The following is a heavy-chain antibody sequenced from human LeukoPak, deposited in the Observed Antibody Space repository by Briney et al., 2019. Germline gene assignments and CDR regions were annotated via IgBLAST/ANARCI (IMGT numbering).Heavy chain of an antibody. V-gene: IGHV3-23*01. Sequence: PRGSLRLSCVVSRLTFNSNAMYWVRQAPGKGLEWVSGISVSGGSEYYADSVKGRFSVSRDNSKHTVYLQMNSLRAEDTAVYFCASHAHDYDSSGYFDSWGQGALVTVSS. CDR3: ASHAHDYDSSGYFDS. CDR1: RLTFNSNA. J-gene: IGHJ4*02. CDR2: ISVSGGSE. D-gene: IGHD3-22*01.